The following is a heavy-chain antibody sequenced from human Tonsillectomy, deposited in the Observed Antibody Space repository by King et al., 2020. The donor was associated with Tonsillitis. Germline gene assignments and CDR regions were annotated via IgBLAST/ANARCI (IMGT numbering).Heavy chain of an antibody. CDR1: GFTFDDYA. Sequence: VQLVESGGGLVQPGRSLRLSCAASGFTFDDYAMHWVRQAPGKGLEWVSGISWNSTRIGYADSVKGRFTISRDNAKNSLYLQMNSLRAEDTALYYCAKDQLPRYYDFWSATRRRDAFDIWGQGTMVTVSS. V-gene: IGHV3-9*01. J-gene: IGHJ3*02. CDR2: ISWNSTRI. CDR3: AKDQLPRYYDFWSATRRRDAFDI. D-gene: IGHD3-3*01.